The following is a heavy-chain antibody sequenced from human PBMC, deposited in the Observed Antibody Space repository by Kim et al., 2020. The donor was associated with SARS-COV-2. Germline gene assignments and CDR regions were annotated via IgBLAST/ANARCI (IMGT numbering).Heavy chain of an antibody. V-gene: IGHV1-8*01. J-gene: IGHJ4*02. D-gene: IGHD6-13*01. CDR3: ARIRIAADHSDY. CDR2: MNPNSGNT. CDR1: GYTFTSYD. Sequence: ASVKVSCKASGYTFTSYDINWVRQATGQGLEWMGWMNPNSGNTGYAQKFQGRVTMTRNTSISTAYMELSSLRSEDTAVYYCARIRIAADHSDYWGQGTLVTVSS.